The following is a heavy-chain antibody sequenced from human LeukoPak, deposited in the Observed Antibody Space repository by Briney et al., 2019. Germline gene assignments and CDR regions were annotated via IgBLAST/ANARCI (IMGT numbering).Heavy chain of an antibody. CDR2: IYYSGST. V-gene: IGHV4-59*01. CDR3: ARGSPYGHDR. CDR1: GGSISSYY. Sequence: SETLSLTCTVSGGSISSYYWSWIRQPPGKGLEWIGYIYYSGSTNYNPSLKSRVTISVDTSKNQFSLKLSSVTAGDTAVYYCARGSPYGHDRWGQGTLVTVSS. J-gene: IGHJ5*02. D-gene: IGHD3-10*01.